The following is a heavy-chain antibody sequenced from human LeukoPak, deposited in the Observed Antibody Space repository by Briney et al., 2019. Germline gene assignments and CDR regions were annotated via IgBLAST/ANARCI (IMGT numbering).Heavy chain of an antibody. CDR1: GGSISSGGYS. D-gene: IGHD3-3*01. J-gene: IGHJ3*02. CDR3: ASTYYDFWSGYSPNDAFDI. Sequence: SQTLSLTCTVSGGSISSGGYSWSWIRQHPGKGLEWIGYIYYSGSTYYNPSLKSRVTISVDTSKNQFSLKLSSVTAADTAVYYCASTYYDFWSGYSPNDAFDIWGQGTMVTVSS. CDR2: IYYSGST. V-gene: IGHV4-31*03.